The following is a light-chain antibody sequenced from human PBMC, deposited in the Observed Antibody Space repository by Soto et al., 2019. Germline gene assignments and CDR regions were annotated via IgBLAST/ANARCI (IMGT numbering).Light chain of an antibody. V-gene: IGKV1-39*01. Sequence: DIQMTQSPSSLSASVGDRVTITCRASQSISKYLNWYQQKPGEAPNLVIYTASNLESGVPSRFSGSGSGTDFTLTISSLQPEDFETYYCQQNYNMRTFGQGTKVEIK. CDR2: TAS. CDR3: QQNYNMRT. CDR1: QSISKY. J-gene: IGKJ1*01.